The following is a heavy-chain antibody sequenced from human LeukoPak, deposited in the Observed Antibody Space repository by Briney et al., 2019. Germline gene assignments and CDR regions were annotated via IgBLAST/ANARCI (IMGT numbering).Heavy chain of an antibody. J-gene: IGHJ4*02. Sequence: PGGSLRLSCVGSGFTFRNYAMNWVRQAPGKGLEWVSGFSAAGTNYADSVKGRCTTSRDDSKNAIYLQMNSLPAEDTGVYYCAKDRVRDNGWDIAYWGQGTLVTVSS. CDR1: GFTFRNYA. CDR2: FSAAGT. V-gene: IGHV3-23*01. D-gene: IGHD6-19*01. CDR3: AKDRVRDNGWDIAY.